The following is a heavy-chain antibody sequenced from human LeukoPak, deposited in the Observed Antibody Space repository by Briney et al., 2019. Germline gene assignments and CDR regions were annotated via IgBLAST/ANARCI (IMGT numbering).Heavy chain of an antibody. CDR1: GVSISSSNW. Sequence: SETLSLTCAVSGVSISSSNWWSWVRQPPGKGLEWIGEIYHSGSPNYNPSLKSRVTMSVDKSKTLFSLKMSSVTAADTAVYYCARMTSSGWYAAEYYFDYWGQGALITVSS. D-gene: IGHD6-19*01. CDR2: IYHSGSP. J-gene: IGHJ4*02. CDR3: ARMTSSGWYAAEYYFDY. V-gene: IGHV4-4*02.